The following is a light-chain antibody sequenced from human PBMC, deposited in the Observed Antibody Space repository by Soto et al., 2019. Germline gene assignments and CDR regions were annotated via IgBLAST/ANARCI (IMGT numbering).Light chain of an antibody. J-gene: IGLJ1*01. CDR2: GDN. CDR1: TSNIGAPYD. CDR3: QSYDISLHNYV. Sequence: QSVLTQPPSVSGAPGQRVSISCTGSTSNIGAPYDVHWYQHLPGAAPKLLIYGDNNRPSGVPDRFSGSKSGTSASLAITSLQAEGEADYYCQSYDISLHNYVFGTGTKVTVL. V-gene: IGLV1-40*01.